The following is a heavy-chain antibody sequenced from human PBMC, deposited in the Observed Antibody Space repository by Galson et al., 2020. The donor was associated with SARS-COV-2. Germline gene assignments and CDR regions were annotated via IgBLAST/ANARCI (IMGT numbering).Heavy chain of an antibody. CDR2: ISYDGSNK. V-gene: IGHV3-30*01. CDR3: ARDDAAAAGRATFDY. CDR1: GFTFSSYA. D-gene: IGHD6-13*01. Sequence: GGTLRLSCAASGFTFSSYAMHWVRQAPGKGLEWVAVISYDGSNKYYADSVKGRFTISSDNSKNTLYLQMTSLRAEDTAVYYCARDDAAAAGRATFDYWGPGTLGTVSS. J-gene: IGHJ4*02.